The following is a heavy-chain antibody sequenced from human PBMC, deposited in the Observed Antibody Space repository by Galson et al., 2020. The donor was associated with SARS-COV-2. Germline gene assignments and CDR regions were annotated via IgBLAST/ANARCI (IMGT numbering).Heavy chain of an antibody. J-gene: IGHJ6*03. CDR2: IYYSGST. V-gene: IGHV4-59*01. D-gene: IGHD3-16*01. Sequence: SETLSLTCTVSGGSISSYYWSWIRQPPGKGLEWIGYIYYSGSTNYNPSLKSRVTISVDTSKNQFSLKLSSVTAADTAVYYCARGGRGDYYYYYMDVWGKGTTVTISS. CDR3: ARGGRGDYYYYYMDV. CDR1: GGSISSYY.